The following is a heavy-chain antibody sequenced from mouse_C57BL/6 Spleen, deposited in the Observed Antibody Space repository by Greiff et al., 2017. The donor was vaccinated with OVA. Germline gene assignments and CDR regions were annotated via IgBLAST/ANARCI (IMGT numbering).Heavy chain of an antibody. J-gene: IGHJ3*01. CDR3: ARDGNPAWFAY. Sequence: EVQLQQSGPELVKPGASVKISCKASGYTFTDYYMNWVKQSHGKSLEWIGDLNPNNGGTSYNQKFKGKATLTVDKSSSTAYMELRSLTSEDSAVYYCARDGNPAWFAYWGQGTLVTVSA. CDR1: GYTFTDYY. D-gene: IGHD1-1*01. V-gene: IGHV1-26*01. CDR2: LNPNNGGT.